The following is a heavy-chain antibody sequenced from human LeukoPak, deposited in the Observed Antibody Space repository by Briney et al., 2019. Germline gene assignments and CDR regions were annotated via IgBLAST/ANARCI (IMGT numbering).Heavy chain of an antibody. J-gene: IGHJ6*03. CDR3: ARAPSSLAGYNMDV. CDR2: IYHSGST. V-gene: IGHV4-38-2*02. CDR1: GYSISSGYY. D-gene: IGHD1-1*01. Sequence: PSETLSLTCTVSGYSISSGYYWGWIRQPPGKGLEWIGSIYHSGSTYYNPSLKSRVTISVDTSKNQFSLKLSSVTAADTAVYYCARAPSSLAGYNMDVWGKGTTVTVSS.